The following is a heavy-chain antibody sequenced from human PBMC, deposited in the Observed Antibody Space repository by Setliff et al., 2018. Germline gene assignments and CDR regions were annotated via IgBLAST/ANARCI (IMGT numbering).Heavy chain of an antibody. CDR2: MYHSGST. D-gene: IGHD2-2*01. J-gene: IGHJ3*02. Sequence: SETLSLTCAVSYYSISSGYYWGWIRQPPGKGLEWIGSMYHSGSTYYSPSLESRVTISVDMSKNHLSLKLSSVTAADTAVYYCARHIWGAKMQLPHDVFDIWGQGTMVTVS. CDR1: YYSISSGYY. V-gene: IGHV4-38-2*01. CDR3: ARHIWGAKMQLPHDVFDI.